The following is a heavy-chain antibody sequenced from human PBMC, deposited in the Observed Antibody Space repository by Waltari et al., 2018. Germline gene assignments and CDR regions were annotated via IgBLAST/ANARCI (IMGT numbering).Heavy chain of an antibody. V-gene: IGHV1-8*02. J-gene: IGHJ4*02. CDR3: ARERVGGGRDCCPFDS. Sequence: QVQLVQSGAEVKKPGASVKVSCTASGYSFTDYDVNWVRQATGHGLEGMGWMNPNSGNTGYAKKFQGRVTMTRDSSISTAYLELSSLRSEDSAVYYCARERVGGGRDCCPFDSWGQGTLVTVSS. CDR2: MNPNSGNT. CDR1: GYSFTDYD. D-gene: IGHD2-21*01.